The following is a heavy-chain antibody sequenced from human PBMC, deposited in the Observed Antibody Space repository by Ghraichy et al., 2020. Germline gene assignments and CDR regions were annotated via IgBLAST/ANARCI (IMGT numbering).Heavy chain of an antibody. CDR1: GFTFNIYA. V-gene: IGHV3-23*01. J-gene: IGHJ4*02. D-gene: IGHD4-23*01. CDR3: AWHSRWSDFDC. CDR2: ISGSADTT. Sequence: GESLNISCAASGFTFNIYAMSWVRQAPGKGLEWVSAISGSADTTYYANSVRGRFTISRDNSKNSVYLQMNSLRAEDTAVYYCAWHSRWSDFDCWGQGTLVTVSS.